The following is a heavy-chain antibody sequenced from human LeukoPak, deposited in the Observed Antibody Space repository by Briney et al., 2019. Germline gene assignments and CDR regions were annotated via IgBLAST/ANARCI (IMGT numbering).Heavy chain of an antibody. CDR2: IYSGGST. V-gene: IGHV3-53*05. CDR1: GFTVSSNY. D-gene: IGHD6-13*01. Sequence: HPGGSLRLPCAASGFTVSSNYMSWVRQAPGKGLEWVSVIYSGGSTYYADSVKGRFTISRDNSKNTLYLQMNSLRAEDTALYYCAKTGGKWVAAAWSGGYYFDYWGQGTLVTVSS. J-gene: IGHJ4*02. CDR3: AKTGGKWVAAAWSGGYYFDY.